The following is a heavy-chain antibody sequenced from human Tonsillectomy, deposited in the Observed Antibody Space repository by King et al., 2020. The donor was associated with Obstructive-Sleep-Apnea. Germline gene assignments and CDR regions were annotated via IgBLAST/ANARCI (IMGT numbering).Heavy chain of an antibody. V-gene: IGHV1-2*02. Sequence: QLVQSGAEVKRPGASVKVSCKASGYTFTGYYMHWVRQAPGQGLEWMGWINPNSGGTNYAQKFQGRVTMTRDTSISTAYMELSRLRSDDTAVYYCARTWGHTRYCRGGTCSDAFDIWGQGTMVTVSS. D-gene: IGHD2-15*01. CDR2: INPNSGGT. J-gene: IGHJ3*02. CDR1: GYTFTGYY. CDR3: ARTWGHTRYCRGGTCSDAFDI.